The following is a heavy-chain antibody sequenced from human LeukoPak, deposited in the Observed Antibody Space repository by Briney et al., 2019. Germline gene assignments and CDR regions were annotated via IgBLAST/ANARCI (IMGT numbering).Heavy chain of an antibody. D-gene: IGHD1-26*01. CDR2: IRYDGSNK. J-gene: IGHJ4*02. Sequence: GGSLRLSCAASGFTFSSYGMHWVRQAPGKGLEWVAFIRYDGSNKYYADSVRGRFTISRDNAKNSLSLQMKSLRAEDTAVYYCARGRSTWHLDYWGQGTLVTVSS. V-gene: IGHV3-30*02. CDR3: ARGRSTWHLDY. CDR1: GFTFSSYG.